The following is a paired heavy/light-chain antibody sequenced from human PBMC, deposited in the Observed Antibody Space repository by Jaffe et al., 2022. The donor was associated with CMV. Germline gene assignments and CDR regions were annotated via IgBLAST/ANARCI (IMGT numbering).Heavy chain of an antibody. CDR2: ISAYNGYT. D-gene: IGHD3-22*01. Sequence: QVQLVQSGGEVKKPGASVKVSCKASGYRFGSYGVSWVRQAPGQGLEWMGWISAYNGYTYIEQKFQGRVTMTTDTSTSTAYMELGSLRSDDTAVYYCARRGTMTVDNPDYWGQGTLVTVSS. CDR3: ARRGTMTVDNPDY. V-gene: IGHV1-18*04. J-gene: IGHJ4*02. CDR1: GYRFGSYG.
Light chain of an antibody. J-gene: IGLJ1*01. Sequence: QSALTQPASVSGSPGQSITISCTGTSSDVGGYNYVSWYQQHPGKAPKLMIYDVSNRPSGVSNRFSGSKSGNTASLTISGLQAEDEADYYCSSYTSSSTLVFGTGTKVTVL. CDR3: SSYTSSSTLV. CDR2: DVS. CDR1: SSDVGGYNY. V-gene: IGLV2-14*03.